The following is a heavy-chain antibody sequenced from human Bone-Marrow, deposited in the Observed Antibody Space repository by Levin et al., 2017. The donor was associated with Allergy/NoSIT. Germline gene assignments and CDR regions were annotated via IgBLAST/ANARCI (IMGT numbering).Heavy chain of an antibody. CDR2: ISYDGSNK. CDR3: AKDRGSSSSSYYYYGMDV. V-gene: IGHV3-30*18. Sequence: SCAASGFTFSSYGMHWVRQAPGKGLEWVAVISYDGSNKYYADSVKGRFTISRDNSKNTLYLQMNSLRAEDTAVYYCAKDRGSSSSSYYYYGMDVWGQGTTVTVSS. D-gene: IGHD6-6*01. J-gene: IGHJ6*02. CDR1: GFTFSSYG.